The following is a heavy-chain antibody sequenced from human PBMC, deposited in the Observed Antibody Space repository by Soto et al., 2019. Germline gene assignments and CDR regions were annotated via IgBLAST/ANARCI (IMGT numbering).Heavy chain of an antibody. J-gene: IGHJ4*02. Sequence: QVQLVQSGAEVKKPGASVKDSCKASGYTFTRYGISWVRQAPGQGLEWMGWISAYNGNTNYTQKLQGRVTMTQDTSTNPAYMELRSLRSDDTAVYYCARVGKGADFWSGYYSSYFDYWGQGTLVTVSS. D-gene: IGHD3-3*01. V-gene: IGHV1-18*01. CDR2: ISAYNGNT. CDR1: GYTFTRYG. CDR3: ARVGKGADFWSGYYSSYFDY.